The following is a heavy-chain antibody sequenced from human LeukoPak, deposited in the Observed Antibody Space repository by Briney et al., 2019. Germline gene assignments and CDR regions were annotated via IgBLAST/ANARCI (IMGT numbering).Heavy chain of an antibody. CDR1: GFTFSTHG. J-gene: IGHJ4*02. CDR3: ARSGRDGYNLGY. D-gene: IGHD5-24*01. V-gene: IGHV3-30*02. CDR2: IRYDGINK. Sequence: PGGSLRLSCAASGFTFSTHGMHWVRQAPGKGLEWVAFIRYDGINKYYADSVKGRFTISRDSFKNTLYLQMNSLRAEDTAVYYCARSGRDGYNLGYWGQGTLVTVSS.